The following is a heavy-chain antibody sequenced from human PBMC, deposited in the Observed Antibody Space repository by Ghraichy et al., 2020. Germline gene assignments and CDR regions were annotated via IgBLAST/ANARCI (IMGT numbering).Heavy chain of an antibody. CDR2: VYSSGIT. D-gene: IGHD3-22*01. CDR3: ARDRVVTLNNYYYYGMDV. CDR1: GFSISTGGYY. V-gene: IGHV4-31*03. Sequence: SETLSLTCSVSGFSISTGGYYWAWIRQHPKKGLEWIGYVYSSGITYYNPSLESRVIISIDTSKNQFSLKLSSVTAADTAVYYCARDRVVTLNNYYYYGMDVWGQGTTVIVSS. J-gene: IGHJ6*02.